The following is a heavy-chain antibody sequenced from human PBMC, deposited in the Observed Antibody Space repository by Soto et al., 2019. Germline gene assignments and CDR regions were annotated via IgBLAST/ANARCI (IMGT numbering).Heavy chain of an antibody. CDR3: ARKDVVTSYDIDY. Sequence: SETLSLTCTVSGGSISDINYYWGWIRQPPGKGLERIGTIYYSGSTYYNPSLKSRVTISVDTSKNQFSLKLSSVTAADTAVYYCARKDVVTSYDIDYWGRGTLVTVSS. D-gene: IGHD2-21*02. J-gene: IGHJ4*02. CDR2: IYYSGST. CDR1: GGSISDINYY. V-gene: IGHV4-39*01.